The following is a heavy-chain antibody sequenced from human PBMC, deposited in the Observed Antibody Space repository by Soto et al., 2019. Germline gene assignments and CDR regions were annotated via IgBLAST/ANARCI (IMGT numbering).Heavy chain of an antibody. CDR2: IYNSGRT. V-gene: IGHV4-30-4*01. CDR1: GGSIRSGDYY. D-gene: IGHD7-27*01. J-gene: IGHJ2*01. Sequence: QVQLQESGPGLVKPSQTLSLTCTVSGGSIRSGDYYWSWIRRPPGKGLEWIGYIYNSGRTFYNPSLKSGVTISVDTSKNQFSLNLSSVTAADTAVYYCARRIGPNNWYFDLWGRCTLVTVSS. CDR3: ARRIGPNNWYFDL.